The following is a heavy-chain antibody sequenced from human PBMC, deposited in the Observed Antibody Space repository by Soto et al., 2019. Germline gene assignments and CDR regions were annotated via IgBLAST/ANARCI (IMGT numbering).Heavy chain of an antibody. Sequence: GGSLRLSCAASGFTFSTYDMHWVRQAPGKGLEWVAVTSYDERKKYYADSVKGRFTISRDNSKNTLYLQMNSLRVEDTAVYYCAEGAYYYESSGANWFDPWGQETLVTVSS. J-gene: IGHJ5*02. CDR1: GFTFSTYD. CDR3: AEGAYYYESSGANWFDP. V-gene: IGHV3-30*03. CDR2: TSYDERKK. D-gene: IGHD3-22*01.